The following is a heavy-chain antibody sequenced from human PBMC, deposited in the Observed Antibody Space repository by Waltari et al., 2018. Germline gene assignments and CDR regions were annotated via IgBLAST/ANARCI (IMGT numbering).Heavy chain of an antibody. CDR2: SKSKTDDGTT. CDR1: GFTFSTSW. Sequence: EVQLVESGGGLVEPGGSLSLSCAASGFTFSTSWRTWVRQAPGKGLEWVVRSKSKTDDGTTDYAAPVKVRSTNTRDNAKSTKYLQMNSLKTEDTAMYYCTTDWNWRSSSRSMNGCDIWGEGTMVTVAS. CDR3: TTDWNWRSSSRSMNGCDI. D-gene: IGHD6-13*01. V-gene: IGHV3-15*07. J-gene: IGHJ3*02.